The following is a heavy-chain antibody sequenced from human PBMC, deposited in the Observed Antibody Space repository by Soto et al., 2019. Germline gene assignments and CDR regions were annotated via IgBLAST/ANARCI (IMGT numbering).Heavy chain of an antibody. CDR2: IYHSGTT. Sequence: SETLSLTCAVSGGSITSTNWWSWVRQPPGKGLEWIGEIYHSGTTNYNPSLKSRVTISVDKSKNQFSLKLTSVTAADTAVYYCARDRGIGAAGFWGQGILVTVSS. CDR3: ARDRGIGAAGF. CDR1: GGSITSTNW. D-gene: IGHD6-13*01. V-gene: IGHV4-4*02. J-gene: IGHJ4*02.